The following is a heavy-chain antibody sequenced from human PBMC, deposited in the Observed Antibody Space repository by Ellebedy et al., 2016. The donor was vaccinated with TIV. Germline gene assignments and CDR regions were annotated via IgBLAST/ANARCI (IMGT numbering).Heavy chain of an antibody. CDR3: ARQVGALDY. Sequence: SETLSLTXTVSGGSISSSSYYWGWIRQPPGKGLEWIGIIYYSGSTYYNPPLKSRVTLSIDTSKKQFSLKLSSVTAADTAVYYCARQVGALDYWGQGTLVTVSS. D-gene: IGHD1-26*01. CDR2: IYYSGST. V-gene: IGHV4-39*01. CDR1: GGSISSSSYY. J-gene: IGHJ4*02.